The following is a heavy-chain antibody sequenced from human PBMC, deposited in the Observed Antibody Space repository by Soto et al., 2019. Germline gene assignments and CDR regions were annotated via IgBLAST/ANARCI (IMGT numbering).Heavy chain of an antibody. Sequence: QVQLEESGGGVVQPGRSLRLSCAASGFTFSRHTMHWVRQAPGKGLEWVASISYDGSNKYYADSVKGRFTISRDKSKNTLSVQMDSLRAEDTAVYYCARDRLRLGELSLLGYFDYWGQGTLVTVSS. CDR1: GFTFSRHT. CDR3: ARDRLRLGELSLLGYFDY. D-gene: IGHD3-16*02. V-gene: IGHV3-30*04. J-gene: IGHJ4*02. CDR2: ISYDGSNK.